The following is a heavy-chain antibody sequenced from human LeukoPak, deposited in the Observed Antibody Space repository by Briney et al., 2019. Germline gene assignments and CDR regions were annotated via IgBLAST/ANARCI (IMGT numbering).Heavy chain of an antibody. J-gene: IGHJ3*01. D-gene: IGHD3-16*01. CDR3: ARELLGEGPDAFDV. V-gene: IGHV3-33*01. CDR2: IWHDGATK. CDR1: GFIFSNYA. Sequence: GGSLRLSCKTSGFIFSNYAMHWVRQAPGKGLDWVAMIWHDGATKFYADSAKGRFTISRDNSKDTLYLQMDSLRAEDTAVFYCARELLGEGPDAFDVWGQGTIVTVSS.